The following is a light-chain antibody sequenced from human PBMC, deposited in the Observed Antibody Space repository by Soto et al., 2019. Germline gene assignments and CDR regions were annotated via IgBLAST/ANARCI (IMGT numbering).Light chain of an antibody. Sequence: DIVMTQSPLSLPVTPGEPASISCRSSQSLLHSNGYNYLDWYLQKPGQSPQLLIYLGSNRASGVPDRVSGSGAGTDFTLKISRVEAEDVGVYYCMQALQWTFGQGTKVEIK. CDR2: LGS. CDR3: MQALQWT. V-gene: IGKV2-28*01. J-gene: IGKJ1*01. CDR1: QSLLHSNGYNY.